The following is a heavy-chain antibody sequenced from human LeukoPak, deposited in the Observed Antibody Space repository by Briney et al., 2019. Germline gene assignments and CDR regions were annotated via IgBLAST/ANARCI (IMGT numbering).Heavy chain of an antibody. CDR1: GFNFGAYW. Sequence: GGSLRLSCASSGFNFGAYWMSWVRQAPGKGLEWVATIKQDESEKYYVDSVKGRFTISRDNAKNSLYLQMNGLRAEDTAVYYCARDLAASRLQYYHYYYMDVWGKGTTVTVSS. V-gene: IGHV3-7*01. CDR2: IKQDESEK. CDR3: ARDLAASRLQYYHYYYMDV. D-gene: IGHD6-13*01. J-gene: IGHJ6*03.